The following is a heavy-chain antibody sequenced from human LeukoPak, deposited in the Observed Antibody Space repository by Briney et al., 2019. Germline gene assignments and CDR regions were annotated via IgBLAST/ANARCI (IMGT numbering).Heavy chain of an antibody. D-gene: IGHD1-26*01. V-gene: IGHV3-33*06. CDR2: IWYDITNK. Sequence: PGRSLRLSCAASGFTFSRYGMQGVRQAPGKGVEGGADIWYDITNKYYADSVKRRFTISRDNSKNTLYLQMNSLRAEDAAVYYCAKDPRGNYSRDYYYYMDVWGKGTTVTVSS. CDR3: AKDPRGNYSRDYYYYMDV. CDR1: GFTFSRYG. J-gene: IGHJ6*03.